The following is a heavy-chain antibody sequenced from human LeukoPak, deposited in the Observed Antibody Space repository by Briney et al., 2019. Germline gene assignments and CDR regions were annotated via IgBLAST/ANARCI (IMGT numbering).Heavy chain of an antibody. CDR2: ISYDGSIK. J-gene: IGHJ4*02. V-gene: IGHV3-30-3*01. Sequence: GGSLRLSCAASGFTFSSYAMHWVRQAPGKGLEWVAVISYDGSIKYYADSVKGRFTISRDNSKNTLYLQMNSLRAEDTAVYYCARGPGIAVASHFDYWGQGTLVTVSS. CDR3: ARGPGIAVASHFDY. CDR1: GFTFSSYA. D-gene: IGHD6-19*01.